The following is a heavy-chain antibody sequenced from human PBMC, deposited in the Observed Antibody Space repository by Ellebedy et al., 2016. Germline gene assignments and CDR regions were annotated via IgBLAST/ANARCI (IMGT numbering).Heavy chain of an antibody. Sequence: GESLKISCAASGFTFSSYAMHWVRQAPGKGLEWVAVISYDGSNKYYADSVKGRFTISRDNSKNTLYLQMNSLRAEDTAVYYCARDSGQDAFDIWGQGTMVTVSS. CDR1: GFTFSSYA. V-gene: IGHV3-30-3*01. CDR2: ISYDGSNK. CDR3: ARDSGQDAFDI. J-gene: IGHJ3*02. D-gene: IGHD5-12*01.